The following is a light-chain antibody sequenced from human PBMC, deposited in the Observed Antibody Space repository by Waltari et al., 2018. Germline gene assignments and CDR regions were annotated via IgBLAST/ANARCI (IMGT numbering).Light chain of an antibody. CDR1: QSLTKRY. V-gene: IGKV3-20*01. Sequence: EVVLTQSPDTLSLSPGERATLPCRASQSLTKRYLAWYQQKPGQAPRLLIYGASSRAAGIPYRCSGSGSGTDFTLTISRLEPDDFAVYDCQQYGSSIMYTFGQGTKLEIK. J-gene: IGKJ2*01. CDR3: QQYGSSIMYT. CDR2: GAS.